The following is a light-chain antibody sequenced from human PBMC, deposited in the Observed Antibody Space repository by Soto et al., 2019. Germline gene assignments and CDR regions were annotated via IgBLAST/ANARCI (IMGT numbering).Light chain of an antibody. J-gene: IGLJ2*01. CDR3: SSYPSSSTPVV. Sequence: QSALTQPASVSGSPGQSITISCTGTSSDVGGYNYVSWYQQHPGQAPKLMIFEVSNRHSGVSNRFSGSKSGNTASLTISGLHAEDEADYYCSSYPSSSTPVVFGGGTKLTVL. V-gene: IGLV2-14*01. CDR1: SSDVGGYNY. CDR2: EVS.